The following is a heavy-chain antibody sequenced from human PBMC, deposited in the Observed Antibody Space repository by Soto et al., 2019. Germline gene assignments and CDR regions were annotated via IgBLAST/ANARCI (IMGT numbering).Heavy chain of an antibody. V-gene: IGHV3-30-3*01. CDR3: ANQLQSYWSDLPAGDY. CDR1: GFTFSSYA. Sequence: QVQLVESGGGVVQPGRSLRLSCAASGFTFSSYAMHWVRQAPGKGLEWVAVISYDGSNKYYANSVKGRFTISGDNSKNTMYLQMNSLRAEDTAVYYCANQLQSYWSDLPAGDYWGQGNLVNVSS. CDR2: ISYDGSNK. D-gene: IGHD2-2*01. J-gene: IGHJ4*02.